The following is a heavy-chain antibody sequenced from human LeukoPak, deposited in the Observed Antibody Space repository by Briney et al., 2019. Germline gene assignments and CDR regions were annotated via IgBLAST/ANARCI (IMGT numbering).Heavy chain of an antibody. D-gene: IGHD1-26*01. Sequence: PGGSLRLSCAASGFTVSRNYMSWVRQAPGKGLEWVSVIYSADSAYYADSVRGRFTISRDSSKNTLYLQMNSLRADDTAMYYCAREVGGGATNYFDYWGQGTLVTVSS. J-gene: IGHJ4*02. CDR2: IYSADSA. CDR3: AREVGGGATNYFDY. CDR1: GFTVSRNY. V-gene: IGHV3-53*01.